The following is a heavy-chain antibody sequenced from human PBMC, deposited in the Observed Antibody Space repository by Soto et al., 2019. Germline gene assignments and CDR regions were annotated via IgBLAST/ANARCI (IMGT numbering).Heavy chain of an antibody. CDR2: ISGSGGST. V-gene: IGHV3-23*01. J-gene: IGHJ6*02. Sequence: GGSLRLSCAASGFTFSSYAMSWVRQAPGKGLEWVSAISGSGGSTYYADSVKGRFTFSRDNSKNTLYLQMNSLRAEDTAVYYCAKLQPYVLRFLEWLSMDVWGQGTTVTVSS. D-gene: IGHD3-3*01. CDR3: AKLQPYVLRFLEWLSMDV. CDR1: GFTFSSYA.